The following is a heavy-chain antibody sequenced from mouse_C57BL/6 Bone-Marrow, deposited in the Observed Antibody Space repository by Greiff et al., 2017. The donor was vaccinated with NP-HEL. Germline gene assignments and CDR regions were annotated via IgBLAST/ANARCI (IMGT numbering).Heavy chain of an antibody. CDR3: ARWTGRFAY. D-gene: IGHD3-1*01. V-gene: IGHV1-19*01. CDR1: GYTFTDYY. J-gene: IGHJ3*01. CDR2: INPYNGGT. Sequence: EVQLQQSGPVLVKPGASVKMSCKASGYTFTDYYMNWVKQSHGKSLEWIGVINPYNGGTSYNQKFKGKATLTVDKSSSTAYMELNSLTSEDSAVYYCARWTGRFAYWGQGTLVTVSA.